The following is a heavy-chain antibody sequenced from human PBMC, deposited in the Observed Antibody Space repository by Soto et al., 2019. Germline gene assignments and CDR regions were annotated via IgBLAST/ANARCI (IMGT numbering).Heavy chain of an antibody. D-gene: IGHD3-10*01. CDR3: ARDLMYYYVSGRTRHYYYGMDV. V-gene: IGHV3-21*01. J-gene: IGHJ6*02. CDR2: ISSSSSYI. CDR1: GFTFSSYS. Sequence: GGSLRLSCAASGFTFSSYSMNWVRQAPGKGLEWVSSISSSSSYIYYADSVKGRFTISRDNAKNSLYLQMNSLRAEDTAVYYCARDLMYYYVSGRTRHYYYGMDVWGQGNTVTVSS.